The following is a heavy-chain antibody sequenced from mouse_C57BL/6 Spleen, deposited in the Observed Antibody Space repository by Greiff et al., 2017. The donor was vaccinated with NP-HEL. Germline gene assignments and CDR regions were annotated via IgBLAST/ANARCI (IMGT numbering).Heavy chain of an antibody. D-gene: IGHD1-1*01. J-gene: IGHJ4*01. CDR1: GYTFTDYN. V-gene: IGHV1-22*01. Sequence: EVQLVESGPELVKPGASVKMSCKASGYTFTDYNMHWVKQSHGKSLEWIGYINPNNGGTSYNQKFKGKATLTVNKSSSTAYMELRSLTSEDSAVYYCARDYGSSPYAMDYWGQGTSVTVSS. CDR3: ARDYGSSPYAMDY. CDR2: INPNNGGT.